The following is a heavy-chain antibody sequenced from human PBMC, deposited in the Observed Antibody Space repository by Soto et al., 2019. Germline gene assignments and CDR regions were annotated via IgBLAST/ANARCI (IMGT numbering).Heavy chain of an antibody. V-gene: IGHV3-74*01. J-gene: IGHJ4*02. Sequence: GGSLRLSCAASGFTFSSYWMHWVRQAPGKGLVWVSRINSDGSSTSYADSVKGRFTISRDNAKNTLYLQMNSLRAEDTAVYYCASAGDGFLEWLFDYWGQGTLVTVSS. CDR3: ASAGDGFLEWLFDY. CDR2: INSDGSST. D-gene: IGHD3-3*01. CDR1: GFTFSSYW.